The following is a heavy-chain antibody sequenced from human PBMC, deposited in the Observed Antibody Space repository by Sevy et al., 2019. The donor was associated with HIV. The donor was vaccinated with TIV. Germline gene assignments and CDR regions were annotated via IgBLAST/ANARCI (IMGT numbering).Heavy chain of an antibody. V-gene: IGHV3-53*01. D-gene: IGHD6-19*01. CDR2: IYSGGST. Sequence: GGSLRLSCAASGFTVGSNYMSWVRKAPGRGLEWVSVIYSGGSTYYAHSVKGRFTISSDNSKNTLYLQMNSLRAEDTAVYYCAISSGWDYYGMDVWGQGTTVTVSS. CDR1: GFTVGSNY. CDR3: AISSGWDYYGMDV. J-gene: IGHJ6*02.